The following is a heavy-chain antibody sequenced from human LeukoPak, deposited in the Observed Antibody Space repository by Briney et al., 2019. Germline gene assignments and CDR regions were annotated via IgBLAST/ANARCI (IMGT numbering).Heavy chain of an antibody. V-gene: IGHV4-39*01. CDR3: ARHVPTLAGPDY. J-gene: IGHJ4*02. D-gene: IGHD6-19*01. CDR2: IYYSGST. Sequence: KPSETLSLTCTVSGGSISSSSYYWGWIRQPPGKGLEWIGSIYYSGSTYYNPSLKSRVTISVDTSKNQFSLKLSSVTAADTAVYYCARHVPTLAGPDYWGQGTLVTVSS. CDR1: GGSISSSSYY.